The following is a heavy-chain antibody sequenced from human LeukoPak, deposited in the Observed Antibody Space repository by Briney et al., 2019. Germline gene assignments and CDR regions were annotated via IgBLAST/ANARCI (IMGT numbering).Heavy chain of an antibody. D-gene: IGHD1-26*01. CDR2: ILYSGST. CDR3: AGQDGNYSYLDY. V-gene: IGHV4-59*08. CDR1: GGSISGYY. J-gene: IGHJ4*02. Sequence: PSETLSLTCTVSGGSISGYYWSWIRQPPGKGLEWIGYILYSGSTNYNPSLKSRVTISVDTSKNQFSLKLSSVTAADTAVYYCAGQDGNYSYLDYWGQGTLVTVSS.